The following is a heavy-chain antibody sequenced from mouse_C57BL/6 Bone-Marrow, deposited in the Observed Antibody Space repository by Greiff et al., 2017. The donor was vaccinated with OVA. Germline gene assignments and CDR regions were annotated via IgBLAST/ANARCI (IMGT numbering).Heavy chain of an antibody. V-gene: IGHV1-55*01. CDR2: IYPGSGST. D-gene: IGHD2-4*01. J-gene: IGHJ3*01. CDR1: GYTFTSYW. Sequence: VQLQQPGAELVKPGASVKMSCKASGYTFTSYWITWVKQRPGQGLEWIGDIYPGSGSTNYNEKFKSKATMTVDTSSSTAYMQLSSLTSEDAAVYYGAREEYDYDGRLADWGQGTLVTVSA. CDR3: AREEYDYDGRLAD.